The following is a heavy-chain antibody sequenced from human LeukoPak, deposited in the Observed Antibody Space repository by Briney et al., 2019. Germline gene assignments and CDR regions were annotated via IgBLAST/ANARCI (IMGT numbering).Heavy chain of an antibody. V-gene: IGHV1-18*01. CDR3: ARGGEYSSSSDSYYFDY. Sequence: ASVKVSCKASGYTFTSYGISWVRQAPGQGLERMGWISAYNGNTNYAQKLQGRVTMTTDTSTSTAYMELRSLRSDDTAVYYCARGGEYSSSSDSYYFDYWGQGTLVTVSS. D-gene: IGHD6-6*01. J-gene: IGHJ4*02. CDR1: GYTFTSYG. CDR2: ISAYNGNT.